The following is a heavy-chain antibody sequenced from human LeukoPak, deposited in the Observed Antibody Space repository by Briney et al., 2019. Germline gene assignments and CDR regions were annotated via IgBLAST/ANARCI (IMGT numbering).Heavy chain of an antibody. Sequence: ASVKVSCKASGGTFSSYAISWVRQAPGQGLEWMGRIIPIFGIANYAQKFQGRVTITTDESTSTAYMELSSLRSEDTAVYYCARANYDFWSGYPKNDFDYWGQGTLVTVSS. CDR1: GGTFSSYA. CDR2: IIPIFGIA. V-gene: IGHV1-69*05. J-gene: IGHJ4*02. CDR3: ARANYDFWSGYPKNDFDY. D-gene: IGHD3-3*01.